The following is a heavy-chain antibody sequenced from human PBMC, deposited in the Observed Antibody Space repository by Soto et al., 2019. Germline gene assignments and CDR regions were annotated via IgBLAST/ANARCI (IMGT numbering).Heavy chain of an antibody. D-gene: IGHD5-18*01. V-gene: IGHV3-30*03. Sequence: QVQLVESGGGVVQPGRSLRLSCAASGFAFDHYGMHWVRQAPGKGLEWVTFISYDGTRKYYADSVKGRFTISRDNSENTIYLQINSLRTEDTAVYYCAIPPGVQDTPLAPLRYWGQGTLVTVST. J-gene: IGHJ4*02. CDR2: ISYDGTRK. CDR3: AIPPGVQDTPLAPLRY. CDR1: GFAFDHYG.